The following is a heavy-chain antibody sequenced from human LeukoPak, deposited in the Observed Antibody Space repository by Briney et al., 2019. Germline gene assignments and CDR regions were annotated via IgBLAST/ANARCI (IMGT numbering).Heavy chain of an antibody. CDR2: ISLTGET. V-gene: IGHV4-4*02. Sequence: SETLSLTCAVSGGSISNTNWWSLVRQPPGQGLEWIGEISLTGETNYNPSLNGRVTMSLDGSRNQLSLTLTSVTAADTAIYYCSRERVAFCAFGYWGQGTLVIVPP. J-gene: IGHJ4*02. CDR1: GGSISNTNW. CDR3: SRERVAFCAFGY. D-gene: IGHD3-3*01.